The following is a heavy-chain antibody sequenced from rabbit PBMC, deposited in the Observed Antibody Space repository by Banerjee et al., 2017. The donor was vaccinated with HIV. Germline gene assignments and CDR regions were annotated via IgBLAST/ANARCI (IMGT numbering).Heavy chain of an antibody. D-gene: IGHD8-1*01. CDR2: IGTGSGRT. V-gene: IGHV1S40*01. Sequence: QSLEESGGDLVKPGASLTLTCTASGLSFSSSYWIYWVRQAPGKGLEWIGCIGTGSGRTYYASWAKGRFTISKTSSTTVTLQMTSLTAADTATYFCARTLSSSYLYGMDLWGPGTLVTVS. CDR1: GLSFSSSYW. CDR3: ARTLSSSYLYGMDL. J-gene: IGHJ6*01.